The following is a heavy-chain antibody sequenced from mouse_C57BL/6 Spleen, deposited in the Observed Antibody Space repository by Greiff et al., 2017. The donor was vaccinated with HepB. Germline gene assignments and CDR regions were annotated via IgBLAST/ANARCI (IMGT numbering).Heavy chain of an antibody. CDR3: ARGDSNYMYYFDY. V-gene: IGHV1-64*01. Sequence: QVQLQQSGAELVKPGASVTLSCKASGYTFTSYWMHWVKQRPGQGLVWIGMIHPNSGSTNYNEKFKSKATLTVDKSSSTAYMQLSSLTSEDSAVYDCARGDSNYMYYFDYWGQGTTLTVSS. CDR2: IHPNSGST. J-gene: IGHJ2*01. D-gene: IGHD2-5*01. CDR1: GYTFTSYW.